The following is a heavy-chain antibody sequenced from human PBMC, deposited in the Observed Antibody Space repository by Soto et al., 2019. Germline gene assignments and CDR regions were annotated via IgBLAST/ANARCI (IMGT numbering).Heavy chain of an antibody. CDR1: GYTFTSYG. CDR3: ARDINIVVVPAAIWQEEKKFGY. CDR2: ISAYNGNT. Sequence: GASVKVSCKASGYTFTSYGISWVRQAPGQGLEWMGWISAYNGNTNYAQKLQGRVTMTTDTSTSTAYMELRSLRSDDTAVYYCARDINIVVVPAAIWQEEKKFGYWGQGTLLTLSS. D-gene: IGHD2-2*01. V-gene: IGHV1-18*01. J-gene: IGHJ4*02.